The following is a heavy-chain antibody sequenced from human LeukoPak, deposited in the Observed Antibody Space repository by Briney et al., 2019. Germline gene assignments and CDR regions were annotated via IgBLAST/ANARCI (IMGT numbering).Heavy chain of an antibody. D-gene: IGHD5-24*01. CDR1: GFTFGNYG. CDR2: ISGSDGST. J-gene: IGHJ4*02. CDR3: AGQRGGNYYYFDY. V-gene: IGHV3-23*01. Sequence: GGSLRLSCVASGFTFGNYGMNWVRQAPGKGLEFVSSISGSDGSTHYADSMKGRFTISRDISKNTLYLQMNSLRAEDTAVYYCAGQRGGNYYYFDYWGQGILVTVSS.